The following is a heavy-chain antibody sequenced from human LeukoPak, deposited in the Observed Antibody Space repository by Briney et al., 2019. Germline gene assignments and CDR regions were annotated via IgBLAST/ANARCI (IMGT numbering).Heavy chain of an antibody. V-gene: IGHV3-21*01. CDR2: ISSSSSYI. CDR1: GFTFSTYS. CDR3: ARRLKTAVTSYYFDS. J-gene: IGHJ4*02. D-gene: IGHD4-17*01. Sequence: PGGSLRLSCAASGFTFSTYSMNWVRQSPGKGLEWVSSISSSSSYIYYPDPVKGRFTISRDNAKNSLYLQMNSLRAEDTAVYFCARRLKTAVTSYYFDSWGQGTLVTVSS.